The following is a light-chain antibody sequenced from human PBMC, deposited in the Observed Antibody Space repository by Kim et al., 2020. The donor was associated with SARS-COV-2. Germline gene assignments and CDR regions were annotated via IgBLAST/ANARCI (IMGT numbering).Light chain of an antibody. CDR2: TAS. V-gene: IGKV1-39*01. J-gene: IGKJ1*01. CDR1: QDSVVD. CDR3: QHSYNTTWT. Sequence: ASVGERVKITGRASQDSVVDLEAYQQRPRKAAKLLIHTASSLQSWVPARFSGSGSGSVFTLTNSNPQPADLATYYCQHSYNTTWTVGQSAKVDIK.